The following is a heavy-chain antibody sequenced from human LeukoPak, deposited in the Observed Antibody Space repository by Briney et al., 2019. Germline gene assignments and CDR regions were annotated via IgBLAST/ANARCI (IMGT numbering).Heavy chain of an antibody. Sequence: GGSLRLSCAASGFTFSSYEMNWVRQAPGKGLEGVAFIRYDGSNKYYADSLKGRFTISRDNSKNTLHLQMNSLRPEDTALYYCAKGMVVAATPRLGMDYWGQGTLVTVSS. D-gene: IGHD2-15*01. CDR2: IRYDGSNK. J-gene: IGHJ4*02. CDR3: AKGMVVAATPRLGMDY. V-gene: IGHV3-30*02. CDR1: GFTFSSYE.